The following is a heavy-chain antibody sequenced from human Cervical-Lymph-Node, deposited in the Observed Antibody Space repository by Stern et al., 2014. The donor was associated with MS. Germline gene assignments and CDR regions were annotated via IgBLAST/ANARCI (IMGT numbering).Heavy chain of an antibody. CDR1: GGSISSGSYY. Sequence: QLQLQESGPGLVKPSQTLSLTCTVSGGSISSGSYYWSWLRQPAGKGLAGIGRIYPRGSPNSTPPLKVRVTRSMATTKNQFSLKRRSVTAADTAVYYCARDCRLRYFDNYGMDVWGQGTTVTVSS. D-gene: IGHD3-9*01. CDR3: ARDCRLRYFDNYGMDV. V-gene: IGHV4-61*02. CDR2: IYPRGSP. J-gene: IGHJ6*02.